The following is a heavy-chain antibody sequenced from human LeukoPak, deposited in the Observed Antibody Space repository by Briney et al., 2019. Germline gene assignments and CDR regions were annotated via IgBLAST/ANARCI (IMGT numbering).Heavy chain of an antibody. V-gene: IGHV3-30*04. D-gene: IGHD5-24*01. J-gene: IGHJ4*02. CDR3: ARGRDGYNRHSDY. Sequence: GGSLRLSCAASGFTVSSYVMHWVRQAPGKGLEWVANKSHDGSNAYFADSVRGRFSISSDNSKNTLYVQMNSLRVEDAAVYYCARGRDGYNRHSDYWGQGTLVTVSS. CDR1: GFTVSSYV. CDR2: KSHDGSNA.